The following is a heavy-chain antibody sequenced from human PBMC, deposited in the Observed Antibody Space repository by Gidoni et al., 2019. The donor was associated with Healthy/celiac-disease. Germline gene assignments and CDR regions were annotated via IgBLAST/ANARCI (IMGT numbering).Heavy chain of an antibody. Sequence: EVQLVQAGAEVKKPAASLQISCKGSGYSCTSYWIGWVSQMPGKGLEWMGIISPGDSDTIYSPSFQGQVTISADKSISTAYLQWSSLKASDTAMYYCARQGLRGQWLVLRGDDAFDIWGQGTMVTVSS. CDR2: ISPGDSDT. CDR3: ARQGLRGQWLVLRGDDAFDI. J-gene: IGHJ3*02. CDR1: GYSCTSYW. D-gene: IGHD6-19*01. V-gene: IGHV5-51*01.